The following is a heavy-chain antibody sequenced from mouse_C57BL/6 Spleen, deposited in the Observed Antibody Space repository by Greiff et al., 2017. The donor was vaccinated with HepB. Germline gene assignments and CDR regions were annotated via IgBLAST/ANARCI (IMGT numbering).Heavy chain of an antibody. D-gene: IGHD1-1*01. J-gene: IGHJ4*01. V-gene: IGHV5-17*01. CDR3: ARGRYYGSSPYAMDY. Sequence: EVKLQESGGGLVKPGGSLKLSCAASGFTFSDYGMHWVRQAPEKGLEWVAYISSGSSTIYYADTVKGRFTISRDNAKNTLFLQMTSLRSEDTAMYYCARGRYYGSSPYAMDYWGQGTSVTVSS. CDR2: ISSGSSTI. CDR1: GFTFSDYG.